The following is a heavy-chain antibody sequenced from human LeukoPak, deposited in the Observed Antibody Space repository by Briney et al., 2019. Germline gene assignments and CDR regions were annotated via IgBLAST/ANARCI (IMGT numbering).Heavy chain of an antibody. D-gene: IGHD2-15*01. CDR1: GFTFSTYS. Sequence: GGSLRLSCAASGFTFSTYSMNWVRQAPGKGLEWVAVISYDGSNKYYADSVKGRFTISRDNSKNTLYLQMNSLRAEDTAVYYCAREWSLNYYGMDVWGQGTTVTVSS. J-gene: IGHJ6*02. V-gene: IGHV3-30*03. CDR2: ISYDGSNK. CDR3: AREWSLNYYGMDV.